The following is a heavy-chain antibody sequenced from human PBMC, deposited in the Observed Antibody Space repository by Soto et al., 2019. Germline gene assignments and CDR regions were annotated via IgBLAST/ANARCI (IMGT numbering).Heavy chain of an antibody. CDR1: GFTFSSYA. J-gene: IGHJ6*02. CDR2: ISGSGGST. CDR3: AKDISHGSSMIVVVITYYYYGMAV. V-gene: IGHV3-23*01. D-gene: IGHD3-22*01. Sequence: PGGSLRLSCAASGFTFSSYAMSWVRQAPGKGLEWVSAISGSGGSTYYADSVKGRFTISRDNSKNTLYLQMNSLRAEDTAVYYCAKDISHGSSMIVVVITYYYYGMAVWGQGTTVTVSS.